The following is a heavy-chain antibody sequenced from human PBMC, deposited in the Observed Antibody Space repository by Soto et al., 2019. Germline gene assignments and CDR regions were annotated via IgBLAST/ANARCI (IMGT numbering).Heavy chain of an antibody. J-gene: IGHJ3*02. CDR1: GYTFTAYY. Sequence: ASVKVSCKASGYTFTAYYMHWVRQAPGQGLEWMGIINPSGGSTSYAQKFPGRVTMTRDTSTSTVYMELSSLRSEDTAVYYCARVLSSGYYSGSGAFDIWGQGTMVTVSS. V-gene: IGHV1-46*01. CDR3: ARVLSSGYYSGSGAFDI. CDR2: INPSGGST. D-gene: IGHD3-22*01.